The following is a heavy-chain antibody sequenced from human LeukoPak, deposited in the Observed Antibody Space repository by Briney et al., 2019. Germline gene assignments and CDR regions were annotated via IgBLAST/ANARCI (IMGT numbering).Heavy chain of an antibody. CDR2: INPNSGGT. CDR1: GYTFTGYY. CDR3: ARVGDFWSGYYQTYYYYMDV. D-gene: IGHD3-3*01. J-gene: IGHJ6*03. V-gene: IGHV1-2*02. Sequence: ASVKVSCKASGYTFTGYYMHWVRQAPGQGLEWMGLINPNSGGTNYAQKFQGRVTMTRDTSISTAYMELSRLRSDDTAVYYCARVGDFWSGYYQTYYYYMDVWGKGTTVTVSS.